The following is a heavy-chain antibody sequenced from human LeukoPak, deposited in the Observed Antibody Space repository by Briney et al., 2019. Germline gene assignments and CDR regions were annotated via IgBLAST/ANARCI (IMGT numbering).Heavy chain of an antibody. CDR1: GFTFSDYY. J-gene: IGHJ4*02. Sequence: GGSLRLSCAASGFTFSDYYMSWIRQAPGKGLEWVSYISSSGSTIYYADSVKGRFTISRDNAKNSLYLQMNSLRAEDTAVYYCARLEDIVVVPAAPFNYWGQGTLVTVSS. D-gene: IGHD2-2*01. V-gene: IGHV3-11*04. CDR3: ARLEDIVVVPAAPFNY. CDR2: ISSSGSTI.